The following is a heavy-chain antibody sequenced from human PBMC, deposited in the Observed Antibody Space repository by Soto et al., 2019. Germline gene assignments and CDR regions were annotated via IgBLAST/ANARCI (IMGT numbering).Heavy chain of an antibody. J-gene: IGHJ6*01. V-gene: IGHV4-4*02. Sequence: GKVLEWIGEIYHSGSTNYNPSLKSRVTISVDKSKNQFSLKLSSVTAADTAVYYCARVRRYSRDEAFYYYGIDVSGQ. CDR3: ARVRRYSRDEAFYYYGIDV. CDR2: IYHSGST. D-gene: IGHD6-13*01.